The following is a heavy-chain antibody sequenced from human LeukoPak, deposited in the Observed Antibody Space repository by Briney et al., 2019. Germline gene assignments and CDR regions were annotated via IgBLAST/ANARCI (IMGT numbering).Heavy chain of an antibody. J-gene: IGHJ4*02. D-gene: IGHD1-26*01. Sequence: GGSLRLSCAASGFTFSRYWMSWVRQAPGKGLEWVANIKQDGSEKYYVDSVKGRFTISRDNAKNPLYLQMNSLRDEDTAVYYCARDEGALSYWGQGTLVTVSS. V-gene: IGHV3-7*01. CDR1: GFTFSRYW. CDR3: ARDEGALSY. CDR2: IKQDGSEK.